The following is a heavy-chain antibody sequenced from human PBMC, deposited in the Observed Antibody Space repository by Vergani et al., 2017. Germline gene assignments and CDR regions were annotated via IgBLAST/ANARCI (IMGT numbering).Heavy chain of an antibody. CDR1: GFTFSSYG. CDR2: ISYDGSNK. J-gene: IGHJ4*02. V-gene: IGHV3-30*18. Sequence: QVQLVESGGGVVQPGRSLRLSCAASGFTFSSYGMHWVRQAPGKGLEWVAVISYDGSNKYYADSVKGRFTISRDNSKNTLYLQMNSLRAEDTAVYYCAKGGPYFDYWGQGTLVTVSS. CDR3: AKGGPYFDY.